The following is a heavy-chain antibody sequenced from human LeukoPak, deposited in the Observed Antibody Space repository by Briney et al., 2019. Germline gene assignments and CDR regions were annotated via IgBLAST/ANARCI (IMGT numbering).Heavy chain of an antibody. CDR2: ISGSGGST. Sequence: PGGSLRLSCVASGFSFATHAMGWVRQAPGKGVEWVSHISGSGGSTKYSGSVKGRFTISRDNSKNTLYLQINSLRADDTAVYYCAKDQDPHSYGSGSYAPFDYWGQGTLVTVSS. D-gene: IGHD3-10*01. CDR3: AKDQDPHSYGSGSYAPFDY. J-gene: IGHJ4*02. V-gene: IGHV3-23*01. CDR1: GFSFATHA.